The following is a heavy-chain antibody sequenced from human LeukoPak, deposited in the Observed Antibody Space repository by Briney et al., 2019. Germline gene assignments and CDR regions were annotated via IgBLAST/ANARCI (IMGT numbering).Heavy chain of an antibody. CDR3: ANRGRYYFDY. CDR2: IGSGGGT. V-gene: IGHV3-23*01. D-gene: IGHD6-25*01. CDR1: GFTISNYA. Sequence: PGGSLRLSCATSGFTISNYAMSWVRQAPGKGLEWLSTIGSGGGTYYADSVKGRFTISRDNSINTLYLQMNSLRAEDTALYYCANRGRYYFDYWGQGALVTVSS. J-gene: IGHJ4*02.